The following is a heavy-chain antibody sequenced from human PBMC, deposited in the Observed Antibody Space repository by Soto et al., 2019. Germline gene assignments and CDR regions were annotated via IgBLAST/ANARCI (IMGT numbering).Heavy chain of an antibody. Sequence: PGESLKISCQCSGYSFITYWIGWVRQMPGKGLEWVGTFYPGDSGIRYSPSFQGQVTISADRSINTAYLQWSSLKASDNAMYYCVRGEHRVDWKVDVFDLWGQGTMVTVSS. CDR2: FYPGDSGI. V-gene: IGHV5-51*01. D-gene: IGHD1-1*01. CDR1: GYSFITYW. CDR3: VRGEHRVDWKVDVFDL. J-gene: IGHJ3*01.